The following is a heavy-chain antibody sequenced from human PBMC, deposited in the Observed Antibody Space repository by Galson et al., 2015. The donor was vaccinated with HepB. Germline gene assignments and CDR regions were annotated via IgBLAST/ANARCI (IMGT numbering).Heavy chain of an antibody. CDR3: ARGAGQRVLRYYHGMDV. CDR2: IKQDGRDE. D-gene: IGHD4/OR15-4a*01. J-gene: IGHJ6*02. V-gene: IGHV3-7*01. CDR1: GFIFSNYY. Sequence: SLRLSCAASGFIFSNYYMNWVRQAPGKGLEWVADIKQDGRDEDYLGSVRGRFTISRDNAKNSLYLQMTSLRAEDTAVYFCARGAGQRVLRYYHGMDVWGQGTTVTVSS.